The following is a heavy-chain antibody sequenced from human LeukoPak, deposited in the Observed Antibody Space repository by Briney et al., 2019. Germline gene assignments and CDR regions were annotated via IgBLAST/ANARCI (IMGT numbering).Heavy chain of an antibody. Sequence: PGGSLRLSCAASGFTFNSYAMSWVRQAQGKGLEWVSTIGFGDDSAYYADSVKGRFTISRDNSKNTLYLQMNYLGAEDTAVYYCAKDPTSVGGRHDWLLDSWGQGTLVTVSS. D-gene: IGHD3-9*01. CDR2: IGFGDDSA. V-gene: IGHV3-23*01. J-gene: IGHJ5*02. CDR3: AKDPTSVGGRHDWLLDS. CDR1: GFTFNSYA.